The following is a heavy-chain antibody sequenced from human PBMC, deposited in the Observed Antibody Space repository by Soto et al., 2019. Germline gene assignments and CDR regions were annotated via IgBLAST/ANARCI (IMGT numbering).Heavy chain of an antibody. CDR3: ARAGGYYDFWSGYYRWYYYYYMDV. CDR1: GFTFSSYW. V-gene: IGHV3-7*01. Sequence: GGSLRLSCAASGFTFSSYWMSWVRQAPGKGLEWVANIKQDGSEKYYVDSVKGRFTISRDNAKNSLYLQMNSLRAEDTAVYYCARAGGYYDFWSGYYRWYYYYYMDVWGKGTTVTVSS. J-gene: IGHJ6*03. D-gene: IGHD3-3*01. CDR2: IKQDGSEK.